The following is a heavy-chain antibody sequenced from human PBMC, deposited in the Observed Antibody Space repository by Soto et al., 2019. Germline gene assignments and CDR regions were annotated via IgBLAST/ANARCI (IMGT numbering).Heavy chain of an antibody. V-gene: IGHV3-30-3*01. Sequence: PGGSLRLSCAASGFTFNTHAIHWVCQPPGKGLEWVAVISYDGSNKYFADSVKGRFTIFRDNSKSSLFLQMNSLRAEDTAVYYCAREKGRLGYCTSTSCHGEFDYWGQGTLVTVSS. CDR3: AREKGRLGYCTSTSCHGEFDY. J-gene: IGHJ4*02. CDR1: GFTFNTHA. CDR2: ISYDGSNK. D-gene: IGHD2-2*01.